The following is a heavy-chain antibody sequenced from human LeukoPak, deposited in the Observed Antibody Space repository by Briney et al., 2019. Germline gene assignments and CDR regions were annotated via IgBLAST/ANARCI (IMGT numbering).Heavy chain of an antibody. CDR1: GFTFSNAW. CDR3: TTAYDYGDYVWYFDY. D-gene: IGHD4-17*01. V-gene: IGHV3-15*01. Sequence: GGSLRLSCAASGFTFSNAWMSLVRQAPGKGLEWVGRIKSKTDGGTTDYAAPVKGRFTISRDDSKNTLYLQMNSLKTEDTAVYYCTTAYDYGDYVWYFDYWGQGTLVTVSS. CDR2: IKSKTDGGTT. J-gene: IGHJ4*02.